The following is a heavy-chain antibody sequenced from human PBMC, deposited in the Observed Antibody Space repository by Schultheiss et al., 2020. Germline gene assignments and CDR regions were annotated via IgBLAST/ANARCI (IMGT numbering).Heavy chain of an antibody. V-gene: IGHV4-59*08. CDR2: IYYSGST. J-gene: IGHJ3*02. CDR1: GGSISSYY. Sequence: SQTLSLTCTVSGGSISSYYWSWIRQPPGKGLEWIGYIYYSGSTNYNPSLKSRVTISVDTSKNQFSLKLSSVTAADTAVYYCAINIVVLAWAFDIWGQGTMVNV. D-gene: IGHD2-15*01. CDR3: AINIVVLAWAFDI.